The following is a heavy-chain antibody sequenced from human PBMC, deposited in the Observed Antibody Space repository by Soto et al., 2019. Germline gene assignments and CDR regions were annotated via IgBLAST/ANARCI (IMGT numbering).Heavy chain of an antibody. Sequence: SETLSLTCTVSGGSISSSSYYWGWIRQPPGKGLEWIGSIYYSGSTYYNPSLKSRVTISVDKSKNHFSLKLSSVTAADTAVYYCARDQLEGNWFDPWGQGTLVTVSS. CDR1: GGSISSSSYY. V-gene: IGHV4-39*02. J-gene: IGHJ5*02. CDR3: ARDQLEGNWFDP. D-gene: IGHD1-1*01. CDR2: IYYSGST.